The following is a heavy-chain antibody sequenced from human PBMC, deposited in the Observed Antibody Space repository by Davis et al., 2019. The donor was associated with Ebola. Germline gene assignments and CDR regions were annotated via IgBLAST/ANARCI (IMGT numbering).Heavy chain of an antibody. V-gene: IGHV3-11*01. CDR2: ISSSGSTK. D-gene: IGHD3-9*01. CDR3: ARVNAVTGYSRFDP. Sequence: PGGSLRLSCAASGFTFSDYYMSWIRQAPGKGLEWVSHISSSGSTKYYANSVKGRFTISRDNAKNSLYLRMNSLRAEDTALYHCARVNAVTGYSRFDPWGQGTLVTVSS. J-gene: IGHJ5*02. CDR1: GFTFSDYY.